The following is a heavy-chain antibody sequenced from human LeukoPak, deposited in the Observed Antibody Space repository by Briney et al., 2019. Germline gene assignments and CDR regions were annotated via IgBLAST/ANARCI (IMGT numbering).Heavy chain of an antibody. D-gene: IGHD1/OR15-1a*01. J-gene: IGHJ6*03. CDR2: IYPDDSET. CDR1: GYIFATSW. CDR3: ARQVEQLAPFFYYYMDV. V-gene: IGHV5-51*01. Sequence: GESLKISCKASGYIFATSWVGWVRQMPGKGLEWMGIIYPDDSETRYSPSFQGQVTISADKSLSTAYLQWSSLKASDTGIYFCARQVEQLAPFFYYYMDVWDKGTAVTVSS.